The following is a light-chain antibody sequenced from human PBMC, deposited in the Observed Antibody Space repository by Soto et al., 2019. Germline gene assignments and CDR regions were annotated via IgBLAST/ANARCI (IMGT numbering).Light chain of an antibody. CDR2: DAS. CDR1: QSISSW. Sequence: DIQITQSPSSLFASVGDRVTITCRASQSISSWFAWYQQKPGKAPKLLIYDASSLESGVPSRLSGSGSGTEFTLTIRSLQPDDFATYYCQQYNSYWAFGQGTKVDIK. CDR3: QQYNSYWA. V-gene: IGKV1-5*01. J-gene: IGKJ1*01.